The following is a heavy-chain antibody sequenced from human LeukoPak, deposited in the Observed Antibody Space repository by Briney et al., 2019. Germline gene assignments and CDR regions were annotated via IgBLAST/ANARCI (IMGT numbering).Heavy chain of an antibody. Sequence: PSETLSLTCTVSGGSISSYYWSWIRQPPGKGLEWIGYIYYSGSTYYNPSLKSRVTISVDTSKNQFSLKLSSVTAADTAVYYCARQDYDILTGYYKDYWGQGTLVTVSS. CDR3: ARQDYDILTGYYKDY. CDR1: GGSISSYY. J-gene: IGHJ4*02. D-gene: IGHD3-9*01. CDR2: IYYSGST. V-gene: IGHV4-59*08.